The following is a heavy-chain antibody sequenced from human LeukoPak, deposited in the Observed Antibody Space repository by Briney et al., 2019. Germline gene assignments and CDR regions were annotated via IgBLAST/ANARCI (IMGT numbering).Heavy chain of an antibody. Sequence: GGSLRLSCAASGFTFSSYAMHWVRQAPGKGLEWVAVISYDGSNKYYADSVKGRFTISRDNSKNTLYLQMNSLRAEDTAVYYCASDYYGSGTYYNVRDYWGQGTLVTVSS. D-gene: IGHD3-10*01. V-gene: IGHV3-30-3*01. CDR3: ASDYYGSGTYYNVRDY. CDR1: GFTFSSYA. J-gene: IGHJ4*02. CDR2: ISYDGSNK.